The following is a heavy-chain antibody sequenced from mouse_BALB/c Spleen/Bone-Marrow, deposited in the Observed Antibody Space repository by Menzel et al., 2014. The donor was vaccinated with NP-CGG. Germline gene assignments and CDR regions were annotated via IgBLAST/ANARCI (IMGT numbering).Heavy chain of an antibody. D-gene: IGHD2-3*01. V-gene: IGHV1S81*02. CDR3: SRYDGPAWFAY. CDR1: GYTFTSYW. J-gene: IGHJ3*01. Sequence: VQLQQSGAELVKPGASVKLSCKASGYTFTSYWIHWVKQRPGQGFEWIGENNPSNGRTNYNEKFKSKATLTVDKSSNTDYMQLSSLTSEDSAVYYCSRYDGPAWFAYWGQGTLVTVSA. CDR2: NNPSNGRT.